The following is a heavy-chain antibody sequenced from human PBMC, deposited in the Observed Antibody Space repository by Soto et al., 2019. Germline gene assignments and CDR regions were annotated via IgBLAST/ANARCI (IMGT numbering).Heavy chain of an antibody. CDR1: GDTFTNYY. CDR3: ARGGHVVVVTAALDF. CDR2: VNPSGGHT. V-gene: IGHV1-46*01. D-gene: IGHD2-21*02. Sequence: QVQLMLSGAEVKKPGASVKVSCKASGDTFTNYYIHWVRQAPGQGLEWMGTVNPSGGHTTYAQHFLGRVTMTRDTSTSKRYMGLTSLTSDDTAVYYCARGGHVVVVTAALDFWGQGTLVTVSS. J-gene: IGHJ4*02.